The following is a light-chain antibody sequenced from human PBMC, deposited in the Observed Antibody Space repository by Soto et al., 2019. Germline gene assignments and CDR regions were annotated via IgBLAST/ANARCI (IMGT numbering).Light chain of an antibody. CDR2: AAS. CDR3: LQDYSYPLT. Sequence: AIQLTQSPSSLSAYIGDRVIITCRPSQGIRNELGWYQQKPGRAPKFLIYAASNLQSGVSSRFSGSGSGTDFTLTISSLQPEDFATYYCLQDYSYPLTFGGGTKVDIK. J-gene: IGKJ4*01. V-gene: IGKV1-6*01. CDR1: QGIRNE.